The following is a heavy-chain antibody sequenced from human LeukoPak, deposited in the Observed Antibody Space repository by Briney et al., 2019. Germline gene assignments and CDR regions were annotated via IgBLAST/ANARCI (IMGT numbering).Heavy chain of an antibody. Sequence: SQTLSLTCTVSGGSISSGSYYWSWIRQPAGKGLEWIGRIYTSGSTNYNPSLKSRVTISVDTSKNQFSLKLSSVTAADTAVYYCASLGDTSSAGGDYWGQGTLVTVSS. CDR1: GGSISSGSYY. J-gene: IGHJ4*02. V-gene: IGHV4-61*02. CDR2: IYTSGST. CDR3: ASLGDTSSAGGDY. D-gene: IGHD6-6*01.